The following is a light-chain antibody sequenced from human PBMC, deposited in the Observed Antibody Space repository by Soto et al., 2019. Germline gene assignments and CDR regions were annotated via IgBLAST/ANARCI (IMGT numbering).Light chain of an antibody. V-gene: IGKV4-1*01. CDR3: QQYYSAPYT. CDR2: WAS. Sequence: DIVMTQSPDSLAVSLGERATINCKSSQTVLHSSNNKNYLAWYQQKPGQPPKLLIYWASTRESGVPDRFSGSESGTDFTLTISSLQAADVAVYYCQQYYSAPYTFGQGTKVEIK. CDR1: QTVLHSSNNKNY. J-gene: IGKJ2*01.